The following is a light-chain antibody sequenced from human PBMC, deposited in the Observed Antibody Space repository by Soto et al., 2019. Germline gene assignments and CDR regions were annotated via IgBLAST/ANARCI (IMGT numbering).Light chain of an antibody. J-gene: IGKJ2*01. V-gene: IGKV4-1*01. CDR3: QQYYSTPYT. Sequence: DIVMTQSPDSLAVSLGERATINCKSSQTVLYSSNNKNYLAWYQQNPGQPPKLLIHWASTRESGVPDRLSGSGSGTDFTLTISSLQAEDVAVYYCQQYYSTPYTFGQGTKLEIK. CDR2: WAS. CDR1: QTVLYSSNNKNY.